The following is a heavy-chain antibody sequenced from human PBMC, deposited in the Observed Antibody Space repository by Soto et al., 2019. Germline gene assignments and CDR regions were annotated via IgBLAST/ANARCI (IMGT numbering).Heavy chain of an antibody. D-gene: IGHD2-2*01. CDR1: GGTFSSYT. V-gene: IGHV1-69*02. CDR3: AIYGGYCSSTSFYAY. CDR2: IIPILGIA. J-gene: IGHJ4*02. Sequence: ASVKVSCKASGGTFSSYTISWVRQAPGQGLEWMGRIIPILGIANYAQKFQGRVTITADKSTSTAYMELSSLRSEDTAVYYCAIYGGYCSSTSFYAYWGQGTLVPVSS.